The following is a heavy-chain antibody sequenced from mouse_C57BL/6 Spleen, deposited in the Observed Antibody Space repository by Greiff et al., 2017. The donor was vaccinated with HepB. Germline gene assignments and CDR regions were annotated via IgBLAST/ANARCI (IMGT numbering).Heavy chain of an antibody. Sequence: DVQLQESGPELVKPGASVKISCKASGYSFTGYYMNWVKQSPEKSLEWIGEINPSTGGTTYNQKFKAKATLTVDKSSSTAYMQLKSLTSEDSAVYYCARRKNAMDYWGQGTSVTVSS. CDR2: INPSTGGT. V-gene: IGHV1-42*01. CDR1: GYSFTGYY. J-gene: IGHJ4*01. CDR3: ARRKNAMDY.